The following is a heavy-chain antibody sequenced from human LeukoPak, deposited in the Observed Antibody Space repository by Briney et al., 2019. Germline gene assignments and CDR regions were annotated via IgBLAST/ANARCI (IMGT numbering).Heavy chain of an antibody. CDR2: IKADGSER. CDR1: GFNFGDYW. Sequence: PGGSLRLSCVASGFNFGDYWMTWVRQAPVKGLDSVASIKADGSERNYVDSVKGRFTISRDNPKNSLYLQMNSLRPEDTAMYYCARDDSGFGELLFDYWGQGNLVTVSS. CDR3: ARDDSGFGELLFDY. V-gene: IGHV3-7*04. J-gene: IGHJ4*02. D-gene: IGHD3-10*01.